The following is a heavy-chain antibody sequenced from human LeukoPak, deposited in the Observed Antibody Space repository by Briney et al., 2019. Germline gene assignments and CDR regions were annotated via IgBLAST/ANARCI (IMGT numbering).Heavy chain of an antibody. Sequence: SETLSLTCAVYGGSFSGYYWSWIRQPPGKGLEWIGEINHSGSTNYNPSLKSRVTISVDTSKNQFSLKLSSVTAADTAVYYCASSAPLFDCSSTSCYQGWGQGTLVTVSS. D-gene: IGHD2-2*01. CDR1: GGSFSGYY. J-gene: IGHJ4*02. CDR3: ASSAPLFDCSSTSCYQG. CDR2: INHSGST. V-gene: IGHV4-34*01.